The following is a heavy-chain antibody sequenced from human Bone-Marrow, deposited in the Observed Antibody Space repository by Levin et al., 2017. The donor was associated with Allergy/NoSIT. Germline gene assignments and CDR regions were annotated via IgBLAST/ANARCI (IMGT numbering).Heavy chain of an antibody. CDR2: ISGSGDMT. D-gene: IGHD1-14*01. V-gene: IGHV3-23*01. J-gene: IGHJ4*02. Sequence: GGSLRLSCAASGFTFSSYAMTWVRQAPGKGLEWVSSISGSGDMTYYADSVKGRFTISRDNSKNTLYLQMNSLRAEDTALYYCAKAAQVHLYNPHFDYWGQGSLVTVSS. CDR1: GFTFSSYA. CDR3: AKAAQVHLYNPHFDY.